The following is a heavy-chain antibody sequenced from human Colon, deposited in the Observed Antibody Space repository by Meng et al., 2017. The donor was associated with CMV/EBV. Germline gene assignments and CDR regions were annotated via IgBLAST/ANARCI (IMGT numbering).Heavy chain of an antibody. CDR2: IHHRGNT. D-gene: IGHD6-6*01. Sequence: SETLSLTCAVSGDSVSSDNWWSWVRQPPGKVQEWIGEIHHRGNTNYNPSLKSRVTMSVDKSKNQVSLELTSVTAADTAVYYCAVSKAGIPGRRGRYYFDFWGQGTLVTVSS. CDR1: GDSVSSDNW. V-gene: IGHV4-4*02. CDR3: AVSKAGIPGRRGRYYFDF. J-gene: IGHJ4*02.